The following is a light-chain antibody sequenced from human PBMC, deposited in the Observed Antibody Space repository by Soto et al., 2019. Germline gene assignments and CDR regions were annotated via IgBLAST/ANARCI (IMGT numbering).Light chain of an antibody. CDR3: QQLNSYLSIT. CDR1: QGVSSY. J-gene: IGKJ5*01. CDR2: AAS. V-gene: IGKV1-9*01. Sequence: IQLTQSPSSLSASVGDRVTITCRASQGVSSYLAWYQQKPGKAPKLLIYAASTLQSGVPSRFSGSGSGTDFTLTISSLQPEDFATYYCQQLNSYLSITFGQGTRL.